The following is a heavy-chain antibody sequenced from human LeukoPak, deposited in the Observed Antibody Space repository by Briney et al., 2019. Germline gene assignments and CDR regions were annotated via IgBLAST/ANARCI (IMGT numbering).Heavy chain of an antibody. Sequence: PGGSLRLSCAASGFTFSDYYMSWIRQAPGKGLEWVSAISGSGGSTYYADSVKGRFTISRDNSKNTLYLQMNSLRAEDTAVYYCAKDRSAHSVVYCFDYWGQGTLVTVSS. D-gene: IGHD2-8*02. CDR2: ISGSGGST. V-gene: IGHV3-23*01. CDR1: GFTFSDYY. CDR3: AKDRSAHSVVYCFDY. J-gene: IGHJ4*02.